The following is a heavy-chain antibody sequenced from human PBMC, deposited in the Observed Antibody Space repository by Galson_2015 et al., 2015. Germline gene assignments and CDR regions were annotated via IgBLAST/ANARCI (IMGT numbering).Heavy chain of an antibody. CDR1: GYTFTSYA. D-gene: IGHD3-16*02. Sequence: SVKVSCKASGYTFTSYAMHWVRQAPGQRLEWMGWINAGNGNTKYSQKFQGRVTITRDTSASTAYMELSSLRSEDTAVYYCARGYDYVWGSYRYWFDPWGQGTLVTVSS. J-gene: IGHJ5*02. V-gene: IGHV1-3*01. CDR2: INAGNGNT. CDR3: ARGYDYVWGSYRYWFDP.